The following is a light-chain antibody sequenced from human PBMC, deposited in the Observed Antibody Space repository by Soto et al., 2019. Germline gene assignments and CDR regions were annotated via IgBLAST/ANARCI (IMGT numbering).Light chain of an antibody. CDR3: AAWDDSLSGVV. V-gene: IGLV1-47*02. Sequence: QSVVTQPPSVSGTPGQRVTIFCSGRRSNIGSNLVYWYQQLPGTAPKLLIFSNDQRPSGVPDRFSGSRSGTSASLAISGLRSEDEGGYYCAAWDDSLSGVVFGGGTKVTVL. CDR2: SND. CDR1: RSNIGSNL. J-gene: IGLJ2*01.